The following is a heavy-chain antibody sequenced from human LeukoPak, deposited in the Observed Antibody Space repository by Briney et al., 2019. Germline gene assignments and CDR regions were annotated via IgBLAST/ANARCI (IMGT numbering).Heavy chain of an antibody. V-gene: IGHV3-30*18. J-gene: IGHJ4*02. CDR3: AKDGGSSSPCFDY. CDR1: GFTFSSSW. CDR2: ISYDGNNK. D-gene: IGHD6-6*01. Sequence: GGSLRLSCAASGFTFSSSWMHWVRQAPGKGLEWVAVISYDGNNKYYADSVKGRFTISRDNSKNTLYLQMNSLRAEDTAVYYCAKDGGSSSPCFDYWGQGTLVTVSS.